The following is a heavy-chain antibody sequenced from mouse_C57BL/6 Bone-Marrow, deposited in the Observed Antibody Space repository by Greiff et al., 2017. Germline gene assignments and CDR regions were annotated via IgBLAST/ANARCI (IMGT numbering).Heavy chain of an antibody. J-gene: IGHJ2*01. CDR1: GYTFTDHT. D-gene: IGHD2-2*01. Sequence: VQLQQSDAELVKPGASVKISCTVSGYTFTDHTIHWMKQRPEQGLEWIGYIYPRDGSPKYNEKFKGKATLTADKSSSTAYMPLNSLSSEDSAIYFCARWTIGYGEGYCFDYWGQGTTLTVSS. CDR3: ARWTIGYGEGYCFDY. CDR2: IYPRDGSP. V-gene: IGHV1-78*01.